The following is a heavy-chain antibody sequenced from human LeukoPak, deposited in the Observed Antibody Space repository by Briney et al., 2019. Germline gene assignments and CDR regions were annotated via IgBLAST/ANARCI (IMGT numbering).Heavy chain of an antibody. D-gene: IGHD6-13*01. CDR3: ARDLKASSSWFDAFDI. CDR2: IWYDGSNK. J-gene: IGHJ3*02. V-gene: IGHV3-33*08. CDR1: GFTFSSYG. Sequence: PGGSLRLSCAASGFTFSSYGMHWVRQAPGKGLEWVAVIWYDGSNKYYADSVKGRFTISRDNSKNTLYLQMNSLRAEDTAVYYCARDLKASSSWFDAFDIWGQGTMVTVSS.